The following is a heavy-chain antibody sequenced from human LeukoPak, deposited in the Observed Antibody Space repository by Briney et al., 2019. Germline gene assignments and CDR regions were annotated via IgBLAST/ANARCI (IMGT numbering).Heavy chain of an antibody. CDR2: ISSSSSYI. V-gene: IGHV3-21*04. CDR1: GFTFSSYS. CDR3: AREEVLSAKVGGGWFGP. D-gene: IGHD2/OR15-2a*01. Sequence: PGGSLRLSCAASGFTFSSYSMNWVRQAPGKGLEWVSSISSSSSYIYYADSVKGRFTISRDNAKNSLYLQMNSLRSDDTAVYFCAREEVLSAKVGGGWFGPWGQGTLVTVSS. J-gene: IGHJ5*02.